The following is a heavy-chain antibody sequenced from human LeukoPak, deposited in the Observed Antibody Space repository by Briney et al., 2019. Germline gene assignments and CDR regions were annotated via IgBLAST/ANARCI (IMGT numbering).Heavy chain of an antibody. Sequence: GSLRLSCAASGFTFSSYAMSWIRQPPGKGLEWIGYIYYSGSTNYNPSLKSRVTISVDTSKNQFSLKLSSVTAADTAVYYCARGGSYYYDSSGYFPGSFDYWGQGTLVTVSS. CDR1: GFTFSSYA. D-gene: IGHD3-22*01. V-gene: IGHV4-59*01. CDR3: ARGGSYYYDSSGYFPGSFDY. CDR2: IYYSGST. J-gene: IGHJ4*02.